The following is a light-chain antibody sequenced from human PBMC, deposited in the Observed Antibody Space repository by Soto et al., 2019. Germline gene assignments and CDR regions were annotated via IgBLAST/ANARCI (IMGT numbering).Light chain of an antibody. CDR1: QSISSY. CDR3: QQSDRFPLT. V-gene: IGKV1-39*01. CDR2: AAS. J-gene: IGKJ3*01. Sequence: DIQMTQSPSSLSASVGDRVTITCRASQSISSYLTWYQQKPGKAPKLLIYAASSLQRGVPSRFSGSGSGTDFTLTISSLQPYYFSTYYCQQSDRFPLTFGPGTKLDIK.